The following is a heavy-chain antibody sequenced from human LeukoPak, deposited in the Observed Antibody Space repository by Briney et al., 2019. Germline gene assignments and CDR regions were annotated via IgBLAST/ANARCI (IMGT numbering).Heavy chain of an antibody. J-gene: IGHJ4*02. CDR3: VREGYGPGNYPFDY. CDR1: GFTFSSYG. CDR2: IWYDGSNK. V-gene: IGHV3-33*01. D-gene: IGHD3-10*01. Sequence: GGSLRLSCAASGFTFSSYGMHWVRQAPGKGLEWGAVIWYDGSNKYYADSVKGRFTISRDNSKNTLYLQMNSLRAEDTAVYYCVREGYGPGNYPFDYWGQGTLVTVSS.